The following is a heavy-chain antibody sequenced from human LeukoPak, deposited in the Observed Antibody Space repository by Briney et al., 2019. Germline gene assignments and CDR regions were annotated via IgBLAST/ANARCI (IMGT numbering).Heavy chain of an antibody. CDR2: INPSGGST. D-gene: IGHD6-13*01. V-gene: IGHV1-46*01. J-gene: IGHJ4*02. CDR1: GYTFTSYY. Sequence: ASVKVSCKASGYTFTSYYMHWVRQAPGQGLEWMGIINPSGGSTSYAQKFQGRVTMTRDTSTSTVFMELSSLRSEDTAVYYCARSIAAVGSFDYWGQGTLVTVSS. CDR3: ARSIAAVGSFDY.